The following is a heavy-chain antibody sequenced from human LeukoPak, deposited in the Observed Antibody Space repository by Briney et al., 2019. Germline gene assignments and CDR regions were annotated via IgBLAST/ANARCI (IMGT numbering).Heavy chain of an antibody. Sequence: SETLSLTCAVYGGSFSGYYWSRIRQPPGKGLEWIGEINHSGSTNYNPSLKSRVTISVDTSKNQFSLKLSSVTAADTAVYYCARLGMGYSYGRARYYFDYWGQGTLVTVSS. J-gene: IGHJ4*02. D-gene: IGHD5-18*01. CDR2: INHSGST. V-gene: IGHV4-34*01. CDR3: ARLGMGYSYGRARYYFDY. CDR1: GGSFSGYY.